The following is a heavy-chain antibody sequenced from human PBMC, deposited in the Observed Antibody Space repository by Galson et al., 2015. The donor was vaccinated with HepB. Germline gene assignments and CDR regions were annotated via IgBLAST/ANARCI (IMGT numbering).Heavy chain of an antibody. CDR2: ISGNSGRI. J-gene: IGHJ4*02. V-gene: IGHV3-48*02. CDR3: TRGDGADSWYSEF. CDR1: GFEFSMYS. Sequence: SLRLSCAASGFEFSMYSMNWVRQAPGKGLEWISYISGNSGRIDYADSVQGRFTISRGNARNSMYLQMRGLKDEDTAVYFCTRGDGADSWYSEFWGKGTLVTVSS. D-gene: IGHD1-26*01.